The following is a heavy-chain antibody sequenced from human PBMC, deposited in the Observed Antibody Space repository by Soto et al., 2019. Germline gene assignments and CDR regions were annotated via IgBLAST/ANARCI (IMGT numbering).Heavy chain of an antibody. Sequence: QVQLVESGGGVVQPGRSLRLSCAASGFTFSSYGMHWVRQAPGKGLEWGAVIWYDGSNKYYADSVKGRFTISRDNSKNTLYLQMNSLRAEDTAVYYCARDKGNVVVVAATNWFDPWGQGTLVTVSS. J-gene: IGHJ5*02. D-gene: IGHD2-15*01. CDR3: ARDKGNVVVVAATNWFDP. V-gene: IGHV3-33*01. CDR1: GFTFSSYG. CDR2: IWYDGSNK.